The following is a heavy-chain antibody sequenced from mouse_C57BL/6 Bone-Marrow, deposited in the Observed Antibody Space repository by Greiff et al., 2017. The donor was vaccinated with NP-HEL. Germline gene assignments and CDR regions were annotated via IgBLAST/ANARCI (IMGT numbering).Heavy chain of an antibody. V-gene: IGHV1-82*01. CDR2: IYPGDGDT. CDR3: ARSTYYDYDGDWYFDV. D-gene: IGHD2-4*01. CDR1: GYAFSSSW. Sequence: QVQLQQSGPELVKPGASVKISCKASGYAFSSSWMNWVKQRPGKGLEWIGRIYPGDGDTNYNGKFEGKATLTADKSSSTAYMQLSSLTSEDSAVYFCARSTYYDYDGDWYFDVWGTGTTVTVSS. J-gene: IGHJ1*03.